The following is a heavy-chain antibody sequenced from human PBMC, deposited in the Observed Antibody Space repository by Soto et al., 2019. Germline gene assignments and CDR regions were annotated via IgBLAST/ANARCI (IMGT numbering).Heavy chain of an antibody. D-gene: IGHD3-10*01. CDR1: GGSFSDYY. J-gene: IGHJ4*02. V-gene: IGHV4-34*01. CDR3: ARGPGSIGDY. CDR2: INHSGST. Sequence: PSETLSLTCAVYGGSFSDYYWSWIRQPPGKGLEWIGEINHSGSTNYNPSLKSRVTISVDTSKSQFSLKLTSVTAADTAVYYCARGPGSIGDYWGQGTLVTVSS.